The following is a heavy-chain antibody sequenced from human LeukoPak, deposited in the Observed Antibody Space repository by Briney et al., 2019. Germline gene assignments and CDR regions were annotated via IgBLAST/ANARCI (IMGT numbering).Heavy chain of an antibody. CDR3: AREDTSAAVDY. V-gene: IGHV4-30-2*01. CDR1: GGSISSGGYS. D-gene: IGHD6-13*01. Sequence: SETLSLTCAVFGGSISSGGYSWSWIRQPPGKGLEWIGYIYHSGSTYYNPSLKSRVTISVDRSKNQFSLKLSSVTAADTAVYYCAREDTSAAVDYRGQGTLVTVSS. J-gene: IGHJ4*02. CDR2: IYHSGST.